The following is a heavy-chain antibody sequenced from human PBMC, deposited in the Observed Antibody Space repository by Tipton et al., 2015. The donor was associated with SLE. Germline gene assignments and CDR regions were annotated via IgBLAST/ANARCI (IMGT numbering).Heavy chain of an antibody. V-gene: IGHV4-39*07. CDR2: LYYTGNS. CDR1: GGSISSSAYY. CDR3: ARRHFDTSGYYRGAFDI. D-gene: IGHD3-22*01. J-gene: IGHJ3*02. Sequence: TLSLTCTVSGGSISSSAYYWGWIRQPPGKGLEWIASLYYTGNSYYNPSLKSRVTTSLDLSKNQFSLKLTSVTAADAAVYYCARRHFDTSGYYRGAFDIWGQGKMVTVSS.